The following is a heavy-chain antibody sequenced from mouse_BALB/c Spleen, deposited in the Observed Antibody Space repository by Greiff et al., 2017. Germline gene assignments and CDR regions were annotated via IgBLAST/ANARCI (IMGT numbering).Heavy chain of an antibody. D-gene: IGHD1-2*01. J-gene: IGHJ3*01. CDR2: IYPGDGDT. CDR1: GYAFSSSW. V-gene: IGHV1-82*01. Sequence: VQLQQSGPELVKPGASVTISCKASGYAFSSSWMNWVKQRPGQGLEWIGRIYPGDGDTNYNGKFKGKATLTADKSSSTAYMQLSSLTSVDSAVYFCARDTTATTWFAYWGQGTLVTVSA. CDR3: ARDTTATTWFAY.